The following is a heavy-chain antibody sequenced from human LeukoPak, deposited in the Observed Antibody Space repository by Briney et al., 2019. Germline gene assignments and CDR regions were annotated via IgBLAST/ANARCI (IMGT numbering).Heavy chain of an antibody. CDR1: GYTFTDYY. Sequence: ASVKVSCKASGYTFTDYYIPWVRQAPGQGLEWMGWSNPNSGGTNYAQKFQGRVTVTRDTSINTAYMELSSLTSDDTAVYYCAKGKGSGSYFPLDYWGQGTPVTVSS. D-gene: IGHD1-26*01. J-gene: IGHJ4*02. CDR2: SNPNSGGT. V-gene: IGHV1-2*02. CDR3: AKGKGSGSYFPLDY.